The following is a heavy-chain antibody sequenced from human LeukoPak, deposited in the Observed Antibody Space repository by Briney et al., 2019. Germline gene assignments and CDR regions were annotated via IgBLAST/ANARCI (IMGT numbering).Heavy chain of an antibody. V-gene: IGHV3-21*01. Sequence: GGSLRLSCAASGFTFSSYSMNWVRQAPGKGLEWVSSISSSSSYIYYADSVKGRFTISRDNAKNSLYLQMNSLRAEDTAVYYCAKDPFRGSSYFDYWGQGTLVTASS. CDR3: AKDPFRGSSYFDY. D-gene: IGHD1-26*01. CDR2: ISSSSSYI. CDR1: GFTFSSYS. J-gene: IGHJ4*02.